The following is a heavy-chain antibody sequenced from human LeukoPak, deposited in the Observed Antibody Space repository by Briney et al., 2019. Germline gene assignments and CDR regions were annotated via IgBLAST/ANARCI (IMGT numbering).Heavy chain of an antibody. V-gene: IGHV4-59*08. CDR1: GGSISSYY. CDR2: IYYSGST. J-gene: IGHJ4*02. CDR3: ARHLEDSSSFVY. Sequence: TPSETLSLTCTVSGGSISSYYWSWIRQPPGKGLEWIGYIYYSGSTNYNPSLKSRVTISVDTSKNQFSLKLSSVTAADTAVYYCARHLEDSSSFVYWGQGTLVTVSS. D-gene: IGHD6-13*01.